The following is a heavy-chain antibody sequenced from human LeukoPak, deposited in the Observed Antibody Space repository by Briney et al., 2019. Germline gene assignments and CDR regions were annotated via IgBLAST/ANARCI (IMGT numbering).Heavy chain of an antibody. CDR1: GFTFSSYW. CDR2: IKQDGSEE. D-gene: IGHD6-6*01. Sequence: QPGGSPRLPCAASGFTFSSYWRSGVRQAPGKGLEWVANIKQDGSEEVYVDSLKGRFTISRDNAKNSLFLQMNTLRAEDTAVYYCARDPYSSTWSYGMDVWGQGTLVTVSS. CDR3: ARDPYSSTWSYGMDV. J-gene: IGHJ6*02. V-gene: IGHV3-7*05.